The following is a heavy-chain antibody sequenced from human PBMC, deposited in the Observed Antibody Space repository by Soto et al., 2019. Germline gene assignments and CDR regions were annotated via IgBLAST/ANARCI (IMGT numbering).Heavy chain of an antibody. CDR3: ARVGTDYGSGSPYYSDY. CDR2: ISPSSSFL. V-gene: IGHV3-21*06. D-gene: IGHD3-10*01. CDR1: GFSFRSYY. J-gene: IGHJ4*02. Sequence: GASLRLSCTASGFSFRSYYMNWVRQAPGRGLEWVSSISPSSSFLNYADSVKGRFTISRDKAKSSVNLQMNSLRSEDTAVYYCARVGTDYGSGSPYYSDYWGEGTLVTVSS.